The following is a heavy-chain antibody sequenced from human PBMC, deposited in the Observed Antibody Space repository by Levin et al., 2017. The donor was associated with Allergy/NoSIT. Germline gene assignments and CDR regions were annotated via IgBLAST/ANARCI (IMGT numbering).Heavy chain of an antibody. CDR1: GYDFTNYW. Sequence: GESLKISCKGSGYDFTNYWIAWVRQMPGKGLEWMGIIYPGDSDTRYSPSFRGQVTISADKSISTAYLQWSSLKASDTAMYYCAKPEYCSGGSCYSRVVYWGQGTLVTVSS. D-gene: IGHD2-15*01. CDR3: AKPEYCSGGSCYSRVVY. CDR2: IYPGDSDT. V-gene: IGHV5-51*01. J-gene: IGHJ4*02.